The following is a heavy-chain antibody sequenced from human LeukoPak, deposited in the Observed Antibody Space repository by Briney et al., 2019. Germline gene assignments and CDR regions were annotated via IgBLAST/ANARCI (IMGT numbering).Heavy chain of an antibody. Sequence: PSETLSLTCAVFGGSFSGYYWSWIRQPPGKGLEWIGYIYHSGSTYYNPSLKSRVTISVDRSKNQFSLKLSSVTAADTAVYYCARARPSGSYYYFDYWGQGTLVTVSS. D-gene: IGHD1-26*01. CDR2: IYHSGST. CDR3: ARARPSGSYYYFDY. V-gene: IGHV4-30-2*01. CDR1: GGSFSGYY. J-gene: IGHJ4*02.